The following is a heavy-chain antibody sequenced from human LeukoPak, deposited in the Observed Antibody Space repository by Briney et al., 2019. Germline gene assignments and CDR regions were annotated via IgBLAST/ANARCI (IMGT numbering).Heavy chain of an antibody. D-gene: IGHD2-15*01. CDR3: AIPLGYCSGGSCYDGVNWFDP. Sequence: ASVKVSCKASGYTFTGYYMHGVRRAPGQGLEWMGWINPNSGGTNYAQKFQGRVTMTRDTSISTAYMELSRLRSDDTAVYYCAIPLGYCSGGSCYDGVNWFDPWGQGTLVTVSS. J-gene: IGHJ5*02. CDR1: GYTFTGYY. CDR2: INPNSGGT. V-gene: IGHV1-2*02.